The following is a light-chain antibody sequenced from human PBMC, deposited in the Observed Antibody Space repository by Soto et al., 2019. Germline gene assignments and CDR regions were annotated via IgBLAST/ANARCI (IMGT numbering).Light chain of an antibody. J-gene: IGKJ2*03. V-gene: IGKV3-20*01. CDR3: QQHGDYHSLRYS. CDR1: QSISSNY. CDR2: ATS. Sequence: EIVLTQSPGTLSLSPGDRVTLSCRASQSISSNYLAWYQQKPGQAPRLLIYATSSRATDIPDRFRGSGSGTDFTVTISRLAPEDFAMYHCQQHGDYHSLRYSFGQGTRLEI.